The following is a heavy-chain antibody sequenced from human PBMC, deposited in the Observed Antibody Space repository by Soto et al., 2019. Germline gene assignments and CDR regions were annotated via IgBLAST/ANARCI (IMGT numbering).Heavy chain of an antibody. Sequence: EVQLVESGGGLVQPGGSLRLSCAASGFTFSSYWMSWVRQAPGKGLEWVANIKQDGSEKYYMDSVKGRFTISRDNAKNSLYLEMNSLRAEDTAVYYCARGGSGYYYDSSVDYWGQGTLVTVSS. V-gene: IGHV3-7*05. D-gene: IGHD3-22*01. J-gene: IGHJ4*02. CDR1: GFTFSSYW. CDR2: IKQDGSEK. CDR3: ARGGSGYYYDSSVDY.